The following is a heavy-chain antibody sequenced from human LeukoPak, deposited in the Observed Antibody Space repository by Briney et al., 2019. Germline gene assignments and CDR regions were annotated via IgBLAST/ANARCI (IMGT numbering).Heavy chain of an antibody. CDR1: GFTFDDYG. CDR3: AREEWDGTFDY. CDR2: INWNGGST. V-gene: IGHV3-20*04. Sequence: GGSLRLSCAASGFTFDDYGMSWVRQAPGKGLEWVSGINWNGGSTGYADSVKGRFTISRDNAKNSLYLQMKSVRAEATALYYCAREEWDGTFDYWGKGNLVTVSS. J-gene: IGHJ4*02. D-gene: IGHD1-26*01.